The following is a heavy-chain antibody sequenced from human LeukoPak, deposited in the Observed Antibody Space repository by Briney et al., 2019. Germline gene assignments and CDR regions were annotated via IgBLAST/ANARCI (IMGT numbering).Heavy chain of an antibody. Sequence: SETLSLTCTVSGGSISNYYWSWIRQPPGKGLEWIGYIYYSGSTNYNPSLKSRVTISVDTSKNQFSLKLSSVTAADTAVYYCARRGRLYYDSSGYLYYFDYWGQGTLVTVSS. J-gene: IGHJ4*02. CDR2: IYYSGST. D-gene: IGHD3-22*01. CDR3: ARRGRLYYDSSGYLYYFDY. CDR1: GGSISNYY. V-gene: IGHV4-59*01.